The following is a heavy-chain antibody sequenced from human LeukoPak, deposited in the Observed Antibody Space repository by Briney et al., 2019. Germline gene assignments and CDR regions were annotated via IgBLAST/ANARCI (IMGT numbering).Heavy chain of an antibody. D-gene: IGHD2-21*02. V-gene: IGHV1-2*02. CDR2: INPNSGGT. J-gene: IGHJ4*02. CDR3: AGGGDYRFAY. Sequence: ASVKVSCKASGYTFTGYYMHWVRQAPGQGLEYMGWINPNSGGTNYAQKFQGRVTMTRDTSISTAYIELTSLRSDDTAVYFCAGGGDYRFAYWGQGTLVTVSS. CDR1: GYTFTGYY.